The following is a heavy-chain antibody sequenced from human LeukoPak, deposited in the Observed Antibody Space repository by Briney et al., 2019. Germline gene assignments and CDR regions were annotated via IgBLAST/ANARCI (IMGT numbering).Heavy chain of an antibody. V-gene: IGHV3-30-3*01. CDR2: ISYDGSNK. D-gene: IGHD4-23*01. CDR1: GFTFSSYA. J-gene: IGHJ3*02. Sequence: PGGSLRLSCAASGFTFSSYAMHWVRQAPGNGLEWVAVISYDGSNKYYADSVKGRFTISRDNSKNTLYLQMNSLRAEDTAVYYCARAFDYGGIHDAFDIWGQGTMVTVSS. CDR3: ARAFDYGGIHDAFDI.